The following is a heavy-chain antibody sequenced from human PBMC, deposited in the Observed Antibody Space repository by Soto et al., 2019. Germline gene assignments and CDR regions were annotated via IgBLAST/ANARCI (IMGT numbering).Heavy chain of an antibody. J-gene: IGHJ5*02. CDR3: ARITMVRGVPNWFDP. CDR1: GFSLSNARMG. Sequence: QVILKESGPVLVKPTETLTLTCTVSGFSLSNARMGVSWIRQPPGKALEWLAHIFSNDEKSYSTSLKSRLTISKDTSKSQVVLTMTNMDPVDTATYYCARITMVRGVPNWFDPWGQGTLVTVSS. D-gene: IGHD3-10*01. CDR2: IFSNDEK. V-gene: IGHV2-26*01.